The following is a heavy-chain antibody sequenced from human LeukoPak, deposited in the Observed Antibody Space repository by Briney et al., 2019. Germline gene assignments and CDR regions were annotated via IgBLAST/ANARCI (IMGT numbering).Heavy chain of an antibody. CDR1: GGSISSGSYY. CDR2: IYTSGST. Sequence: SQTLSLTCTVSGGSISSGSYYWSWIRQPAGKGLEWIGRIYTSGSTNYNPSLKSRVTISVDTSKNQFSLKLRSVTAADMAVYYCARVRSSWYYYYYMDVWGKGTTVTVSS. J-gene: IGHJ6*03. CDR3: ARVRSSWYYYYYMDV. V-gene: IGHV4-61*02. D-gene: IGHD6-13*01.